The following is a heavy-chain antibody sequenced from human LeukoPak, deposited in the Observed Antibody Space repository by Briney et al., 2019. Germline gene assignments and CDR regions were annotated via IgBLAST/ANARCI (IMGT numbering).Heavy chain of an antibody. J-gene: IGHJ4*02. Sequence: PSETLSLTCTVSGGSISSGSYYWSWIRQPAGKGLEWIGRIYTSGSTNYNPSLKSRVTISVDTSKNQFSLKLSSVTAADTAVYYCARAERGTVVGAKGSYDYWGQGTLVTVSS. CDR3: ARAERGTVVGAKGSYDY. CDR1: GGSISSGSYY. V-gene: IGHV4-61*02. CDR2: IYTSGST. D-gene: IGHD1-26*01.